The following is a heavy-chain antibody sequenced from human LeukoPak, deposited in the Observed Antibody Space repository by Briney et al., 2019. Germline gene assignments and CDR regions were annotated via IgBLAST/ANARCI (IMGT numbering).Heavy chain of an antibody. CDR3: ARMVRGAQIYYGMDV. V-gene: IGHV4-59*08. J-gene: IGHJ6*02. CDR2: IYYSGST. Sequence: SETLSLTCTVSGGSLSSYYWSWIRQPPGKGLEWIGYIYYSGSTNYNPSLKSRVTISVDTSKNQFSLKLSSVTAADTAVYYCARMVRGAQIYYGMDVWGQGTTVTVSS. CDR1: GGSLSSYY. D-gene: IGHD3-10*01.